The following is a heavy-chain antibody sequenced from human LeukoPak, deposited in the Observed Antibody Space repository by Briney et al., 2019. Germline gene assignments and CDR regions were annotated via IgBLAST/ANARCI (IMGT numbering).Heavy chain of an antibody. Sequence: PGGSLRLSCAASGFTFSSYAMTWVRQAPGKGLEWVSGISGIGGSTYYADSVKGRFSISRDNSKNTLYLQMNSLRAEDTAVYYCAKTYSSTWYGFDYWGQGTLVTVSS. V-gene: IGHV3-23*01. D-gene: IGHD6-13*01. CDR3: AKTYSSTWYGFDY. CDR2: ISGIGGST. J-gene: IGHJ4*02. CDR1: GFTFSSYA.